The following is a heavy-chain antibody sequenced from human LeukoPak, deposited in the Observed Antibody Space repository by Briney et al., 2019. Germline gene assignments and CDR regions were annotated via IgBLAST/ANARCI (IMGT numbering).Heavy chain of an antibody. D-gene: IGHD3-3*01. CDR1: GGSFSGYY. CDR2: IYYSGST. Sequence: SETLSLTCAVYGGSFSGYYWSWIRQHPGKGLEWIGYIYYSGSTYYNPSLKSRVTISVDTSKNQFSLKLSSVTAADTAVYYCAWSGLHAFDIWGQGTMVTVSS. J-gene: IGHJ3*02. CDR3: AWSGLHAFDI. V-gene: IGHV4-31*11.